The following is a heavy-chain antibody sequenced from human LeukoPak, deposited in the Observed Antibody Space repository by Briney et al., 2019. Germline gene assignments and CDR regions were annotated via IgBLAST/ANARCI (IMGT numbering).Heavy chain of an antibody. D-gene: IGHD3-10*01. Sequence: GGSLILSCAASGFTVSNFWMHWVRQAPGQGLVWVSRINSDGTSTNYADSVKRRLTISRDNTKNTLYLQMNSLTVEHTAVYYCTRETWSRGGDAFDIWGRRTMVTVSS. CDR3: TRETWSRGGDAFDI. CDR2: INSDGTST. J-gene: IGHJ3*02. CDR1: GFTVSNFW. V-gene: IGHV3-74*01.